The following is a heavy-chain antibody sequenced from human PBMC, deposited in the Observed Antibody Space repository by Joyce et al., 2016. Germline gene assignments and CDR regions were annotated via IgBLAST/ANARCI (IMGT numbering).Heavy chain of an antibody. CDR2: INPNSGGT. V-gene: IGHV1-2*06. Sequence: QVQLVQSGAEVKKPGASVKVSCKSSGDTFTGDYIHWVRQAPGQGREWMGRINPNSGGTDNAQKVQGRVTMTRDTSLSTAYMELSRLRSDDTAVYFCARATTSAGPAYWGQGTLVTVSS. D-gene: IGHD6-13*01. CDR1: GDTFTGDY. J-gene: IGHJ4*02. CDR3: ARATTSAGPAY.